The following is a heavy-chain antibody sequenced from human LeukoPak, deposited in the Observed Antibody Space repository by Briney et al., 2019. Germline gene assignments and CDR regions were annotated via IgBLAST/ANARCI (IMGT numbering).Heavy chain of an antibody. J-gene: IGHJ4*02. CDR3: ARDPFIFNGWYD. D-gene: IGHD6-19*01. Sequence: PGGSLRLSCAASGFTFSTHWMSWIRQTPGRGLEWVANMNEDGSKRYYVDSVKGRFTISRDNARNSLHLQMSSLGAEDTAVYYCARDPFIFNGWYDWGQGALVTVSS. CDR1: GFTFSTHW. V-gene: IGHV3-7*01. CDR2: MNEDGSKR.